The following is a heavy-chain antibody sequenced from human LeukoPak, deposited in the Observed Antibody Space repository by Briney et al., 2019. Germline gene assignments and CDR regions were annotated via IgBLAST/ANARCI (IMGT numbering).Heavy chain of an antibody. CDR3: ARDPLTPPVDY. CDR2: ISSSSSYI. J-gene: IGHJ4*02. CDR1: GFTFSGYS. V-gene: IGHV3-21*01. D-gene: IGHD4-17*01. Sequence: PGGSLRLSCATSGFTFSGYSMNWVRQAPGKGLEWVSSISSSSSYIYYADSVKGRFTISRDNAKNSLYLQMNSLRAEDTAVYYCARDPLTPPVDYWGQGTLVTVSS.